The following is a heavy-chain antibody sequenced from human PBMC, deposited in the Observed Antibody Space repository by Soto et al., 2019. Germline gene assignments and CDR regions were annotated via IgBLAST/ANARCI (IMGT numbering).Heavy chain of an antibody. CDR2: ISSSSSTI. Sequence: VGSLRLSCAASGCTFSSYSMNCVRHSPGKWLEWVSYISSSSSTIYYADSVKGRFTISRDNAKNSLYLQMNSLRDEDTAVYYCASEGPNTMIVVGGYFEYWGQGTPVSVSS. CDR3: ASEGPNTMIVVGGYFEY. D-gene: IGHD3-22*01. V-gene: IGHV3-48*02. CDR1: GCTFSSYS. J-gene: IGHJ4*02.